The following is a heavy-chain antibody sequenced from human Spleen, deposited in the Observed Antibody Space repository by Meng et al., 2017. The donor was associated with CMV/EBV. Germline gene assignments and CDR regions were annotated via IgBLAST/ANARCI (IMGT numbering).Heavy chain of an antibody. D-gene: IGHD3-10*01. CDR1: GASGSSNSYY. Sequence: SGASGSSNSYYWRWIRQPPGKGLEWIGYIYYSGSTNSIPSLKSRVTISVDTSKNQFSLKLRSVTAADTAVYYCAGGDYYGSGSPENYWGQGTLVTVSS. CDR3: AGGDYYGSGSPENY. CDR2: IYYSGST. J-gene: IGHJ4*02. V-gene: IGHV4-61*01.